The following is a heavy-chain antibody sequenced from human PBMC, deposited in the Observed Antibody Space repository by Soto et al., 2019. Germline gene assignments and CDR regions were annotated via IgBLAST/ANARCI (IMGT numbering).Heavy chain of an antibody. D-gene: IGHD3-16*01. J-gene: IGHJ5*02. V-gene: IGHV4-31*03. CDR2: IYYSGST. Sequence: QVQLQESGPGLVKPSQTLSLTCTVSGGSISSGGYYWSWIRQHPGKGLEWIGYIYYSGSTYYNPSHKFRVTISVDTSKNQFSRKLSSVTAADTAVYYCARVGGINWFDPWGQGTLVTVSS. CDR1: GGSISSGGYY. CDR3: ARVGGINWFDP.